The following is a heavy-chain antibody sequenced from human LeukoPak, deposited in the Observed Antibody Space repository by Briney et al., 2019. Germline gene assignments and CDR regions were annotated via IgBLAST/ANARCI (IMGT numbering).Heavy chain of an antibody. CDR2: ISGSGGST. J-gene: IGHJ3*02. V-gene: IGHV3-23*01. CDR3: ARVVVPAAIRSAFDI. Sequence: GGSLRLSCAASGFTFSSYGMSWVRQAPGKGLEWVSAISGSGGSTYYADSVKGRFTISRDNAKNSLYLQMNSLRVEDTAVYYCARVVVPAAIRSAFDIWGQGTMVTVSS. D-gene: IGHD2-2*01. CDR1: GFTFSSYG.